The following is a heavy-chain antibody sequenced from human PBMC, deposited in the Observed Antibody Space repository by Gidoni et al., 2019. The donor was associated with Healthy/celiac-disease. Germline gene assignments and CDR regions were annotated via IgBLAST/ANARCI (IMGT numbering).Heavy chain of an antibody. V-gene: IGHV3-30*18. CDR1: GFTFSRYG. CDR3: AKDEGDIVVVPAAMVLGAFDI. J-gene: IGHJ3*02. D-gene: IGHD2-2*01. CDR2: ISYDGSNK. Sequence: QVQLVESGGGVVQPGRSLRLSCAASGFTFSRYGLHWVRQAPGKGLEWVAVISYDGSNKYYADSVKGRFTISRDNSKNTLYLQMNSLRAEDTAVYYCAKDEGDIVVVPAAMVLGAFDIWGQGTMVTVSS.